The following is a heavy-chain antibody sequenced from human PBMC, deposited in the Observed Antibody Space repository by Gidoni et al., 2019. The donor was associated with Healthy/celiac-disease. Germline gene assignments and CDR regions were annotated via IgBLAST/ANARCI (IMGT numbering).Heavy chain of an antibody. V-gene: IGHV1-18*01. J-gene: IGHJ6*02. CDR1: GYTFTSYG. CDR2: ISAYNGNT. D-gene: IGHD2-15*01. CDR3: ARDPGYCSGGSCYSDYYDGMDV. Sequence: QVQLVQSGAEVKKPGASVKVSCKASGYTFTSYGISWVRQAPGEGLEWMGWISAYNGNTNDPPKRQGRVTMTTDKSTRTAYMELRSLRSDDTAVYYCARDPGYCSGGSCYSDYYDGMDVWGQGTTVTVSS.